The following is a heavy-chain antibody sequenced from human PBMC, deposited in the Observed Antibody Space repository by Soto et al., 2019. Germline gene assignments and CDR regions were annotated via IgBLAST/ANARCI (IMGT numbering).Heavy chain of an antibody. J-gene: IGHJ4*02. CDR3: ARSISSEYYYDSSGYQLDY. Sequence: ASVKVSCKASGYTFTSYGISWVRQAPGQGLEWVGWISAYNGNTNYAQKLQGRVTMTTDTSTRTVYMELRSLRSDDTAVYYCARSISSEYYYDSSGYQLDYWGQGTLVTVSS. V-gene: IGHV1-18*01. CDR2: ISAYNGNT. CDR1: GYTFTSYG. D-gene: IGHD3-22*01.